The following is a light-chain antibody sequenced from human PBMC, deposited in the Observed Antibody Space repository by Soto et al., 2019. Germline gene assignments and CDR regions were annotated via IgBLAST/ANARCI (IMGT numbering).Light chain of an antibody. CDR2: EAT. Sequence: QSALAQPASVSGSPGQSITISCTGTSSDVGSSNLVSWYQQYPGKAPKLIIYEATKRPSGVSNRFSGSKSGNAASLTITNLQADDEADYHCCSYAGSSTYVLFGGGTQLTVL. J-gene: IGLJ3*02. CDR3: CSYAGSSTYVL. V-gene: IGLV2-23*01. CDR1: SSDVGSSNL.